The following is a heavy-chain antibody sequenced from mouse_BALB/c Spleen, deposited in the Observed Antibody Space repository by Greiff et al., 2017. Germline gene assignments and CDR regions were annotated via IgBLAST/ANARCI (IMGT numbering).Heavy chain of an antibody. D-gene: IGHD2-1*01. J-gene: IGHJ4*01. V-gene: IGHV1-5*01. CDR3: TRVYYGNYDYAMDY. CDR1: GYTFTSYW. CDR2: IYPGNSDT. Sequence: EVQLQQSGTVLARPGASVKMSCKASGYTFTSYWMHWVKQRPGQGLEWIGAIYPGNSDTSYNQKFKGKAKLTAVTSTSTAYMELSSLTNEDSAVYYCTRVYYGNYDYAMDYWGQGTSVTVSS.